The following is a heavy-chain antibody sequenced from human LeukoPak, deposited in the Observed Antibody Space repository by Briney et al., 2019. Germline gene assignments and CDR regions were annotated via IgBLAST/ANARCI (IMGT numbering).Heavy chain of an antibody. Sequence: ASVKVSCKASGYTFTTYYIHWVRQAPGQGLEWMGVINPSGGSTSFAQKFQARLTMTRDTSTSTVYMELSGLSSEDAAVYYCAREIVVVPSAMGFDPWGQGTLVTVSS. V-gene: IGHV1-46*01. CDR1: GYTFTTYY. J-gene: IGHJ5*02. CDR2: INPSGGST. D-gene: IGHD2-2*01. CDR3: AREIVVVPSAMGFDP.